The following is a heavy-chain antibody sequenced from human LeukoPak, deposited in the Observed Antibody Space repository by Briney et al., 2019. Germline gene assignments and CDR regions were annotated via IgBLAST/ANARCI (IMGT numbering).Heavy chain of an antibody. CDR2: IYTSGST. J-gene: IGHJ6*02. Sequence: SETLSLTCAVYGGSFSGYYWSWIRQPPGKGLEWIGRIYTSGSTNYNPSLKSRVTMSVDTSKNQFSLKLSSVTAADTAVYYCAGVVWELPYYYYGMDVWGQGTTVTVSS. V-gene: IGHV4-59*10. CDR3: AGVVWELPYYYYGMDV. CDR1: GGSFSGYY. D-gene: IGHD1-26*01.